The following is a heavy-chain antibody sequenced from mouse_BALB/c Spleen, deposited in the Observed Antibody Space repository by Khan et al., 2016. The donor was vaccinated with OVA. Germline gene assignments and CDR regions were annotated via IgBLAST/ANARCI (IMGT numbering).Heavy chain of an antibody. D-gene: IGHD1-1*01. J-gene: IGHJ3*01. CDR1: GYTFTSYW. V-gene: IGHV1-7*01. CDR3: ANHGSSTAGLTY. Sequence: QVQLQQSGAELAKPGASVKMSCKASGYTFTSYWMHWVKQRPGQGLEWIGYINPSTGYTEYTQRFKDKATLTADKSSSTAYMHLSSLTSEEAAVYYCANHGSSTAGLTYWGQGTLVTVSA. CDR2: INPSTGYT.